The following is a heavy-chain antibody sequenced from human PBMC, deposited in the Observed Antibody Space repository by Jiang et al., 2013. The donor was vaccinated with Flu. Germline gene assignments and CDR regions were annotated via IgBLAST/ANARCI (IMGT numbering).Heavy chain of an antibody. CDR2: IYWNDDK. CDR1: GFSLSTSGVA. D-gene: IGHD3-3*02. J-gene: IGHJ4*02. V-gene: IGHV2-5*01. Sequence: QTLTLTCTFSGFSLSTSGVAVGWIRQPPGKALEWVGLIYWNDDKRYGPSLMGRVAITKDTSKNQVVLTMTNLDAVDTATYYCTHSGLSKVGDYWGQGTLVTVSS. CDR3: THSGLSKVGDY.